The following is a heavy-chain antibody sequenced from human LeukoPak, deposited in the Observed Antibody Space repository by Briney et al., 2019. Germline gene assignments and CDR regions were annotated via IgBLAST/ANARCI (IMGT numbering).Heavy chain of an antibody. D-gene: IGHD3-22*01. Sequence: ASVKVSCEASGYAFTSYGISWVRQAPGQGLEWMGWISAYNGNTNYAQKLQGRVTMTTDTSTSTAYMELRSLRSDDTAVYYCARDVVVRVFDYWGQGTLVTVSS. CDR3: ARDVVVRVFDY. CDR1: GYAFTSYG. V-gene: IGHV1-18*01. CDR2: ISAYNGNT. J-gene: IGHJ4*02.